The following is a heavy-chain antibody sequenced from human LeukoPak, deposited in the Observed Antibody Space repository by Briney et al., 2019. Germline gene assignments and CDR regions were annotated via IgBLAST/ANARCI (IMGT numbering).Heavy chain of an antibody. V-gene: IGHV1-3*01. J-gene: IGHJ5*02. CDR3: ARVAVAGTYDWFDP. Sequence: ASVKVSCKASGYTFTSYAMHWVRQAPGQRLEWMGWINAGNGNTKYSQKFQGRVTITRDTSASTAYMELSSLRSEDTAVYYCARVAVAGTYDWFDPWGQGTLVTVSS. CDR1: GYTFTSYA. CDR2: INAGNGNT. D-gene: IGHD6-19*01.